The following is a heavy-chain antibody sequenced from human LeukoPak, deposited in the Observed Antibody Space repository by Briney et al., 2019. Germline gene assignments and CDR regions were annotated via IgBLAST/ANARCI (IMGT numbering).Heavy chain of an antibody. Sequence: GGSLGLSCAASGFTFSSYWMSWVRQAPGKGLEWVANIKEDGSEEVYVDSVKGRFTISRDNAKNSLFLQLNTLRAEDTAVYYCARDPYSSTWSYGMDVWGQGTTVTVSS. CDR2: IKEDGSEE. CDR1: GFTFSSYW. D-gene: IGHD6-6*01. J-gene: IGHJ6*02. V-gene: IGHV3-7*05. CDR3: ARDPYSSTWSYGMDV.